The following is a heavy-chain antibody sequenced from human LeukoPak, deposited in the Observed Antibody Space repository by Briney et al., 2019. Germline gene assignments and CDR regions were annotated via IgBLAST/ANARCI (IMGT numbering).Heavy chain of an antibody. CDR1: GFTFSSYA. Sequence: GGSLRLSCAASGFTFSSYAMSWVRQAPGKGLEWVSAISGSGGSTYYADSVKGRFTISRDNSKNTLYLQMNSLRAEDTAVYYCAKSPQSYYDSSGYYFLYWGQGTLVTVSS. CDR2: ISGSGGST. V-gene: IGHV3-23*01. D-gene: IGHD3-22*01. J-gene: IGHJ4*02. CDR3: AKSPQSYYDSSGYYFLY.